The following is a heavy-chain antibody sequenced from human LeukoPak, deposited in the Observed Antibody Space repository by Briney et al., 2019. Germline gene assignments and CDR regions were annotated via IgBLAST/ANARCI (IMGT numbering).Heavy chain of an antibody. J-gene: IGHJ4*02. V-gene: IGHV3-21*06. CDR1: GFSFSSFS. Sequence: PGGSLRLSCAGSGFSFSSFSMNWVRQAPGKGLEWVSSINSGSTHLYYADSVKGRFTISRDNAENSLYLQMNSLRAEDTAVYYCVRDLNTVTTAFLVHWGQGTLVTVSS. CDR3: VRDLNTVTTAFLVH. CDR2: INSGSTHL. D-gene: IGHD4-11*01.